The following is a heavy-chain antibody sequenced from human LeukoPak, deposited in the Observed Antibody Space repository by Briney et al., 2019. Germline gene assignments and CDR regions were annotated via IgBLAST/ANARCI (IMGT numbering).Heavy chain of an antibody. CDR2: IYHSGST. CDR3: ARGGLTPGWFDP. J-gene: IGHJ5*02. Sequence: PSETLSLTCIVSGGSISRDYWSWIRQPPGKGLEWIGYIYHSGSTYYNPSLKSRVTISVDRSKNQFSLKLSSVTAADTAVYYCARGGLTPGWFDPWGQGTLVTVSS. D-gene: IGHD1-14*01. V-gene: IGHV4-30-2*01. CDR1: GGSISRDY.